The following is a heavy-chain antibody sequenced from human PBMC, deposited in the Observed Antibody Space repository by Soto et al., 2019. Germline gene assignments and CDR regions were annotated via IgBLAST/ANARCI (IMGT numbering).Heavy chain of an antibody. CDR1: GDSVSSNSCA. V-gene: IGHV6-1*01. Sequence: SQTRSLTGVISGDSVSSNSCAWSWSRQSPSRGLEWLGRTYYRSKWYNDYAVSVQSRITINADTSKNQFSLQLNSVTPEDTAVYYCAGRNWYFDIWGRGTLVTVSS. CDR2: TYYRSKWYN. J-gene: IGHJ2*01. CDR3: AGRNWYFDI.